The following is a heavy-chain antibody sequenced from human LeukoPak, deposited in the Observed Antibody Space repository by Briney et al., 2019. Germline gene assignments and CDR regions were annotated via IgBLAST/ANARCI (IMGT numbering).Heavy chain of an antibody. J-gene: IGHJ3*02. CDR1: GFTFSSYA. D-gene: IGHD3-22*01. Sequence: GGSLRLSCAASGFTFSSYAMHWVRQAPGKGLEWVAVISYDGSNKYYADSVKGRFTISRDNSKNTLYLQMNSLRAEDTAVYYCARPRGSGYYLGGAFDIWGQGTMVTVSS. CDR3: ARPRGSGYYLGGAFDI. V-gene: IGHV3-30-3*01. CDR2: ISYDGSNK.